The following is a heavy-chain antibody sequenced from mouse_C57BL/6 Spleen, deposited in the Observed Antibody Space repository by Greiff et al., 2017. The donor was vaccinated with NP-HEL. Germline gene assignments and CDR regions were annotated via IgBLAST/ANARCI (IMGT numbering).Heavy chain of an antibody. CDR2: IYPGNSDT. D-gene: IGHD1-1*01. CDR3: TSPQFTTVPSWFAY. Sequence: VQLQQSGTVLARPGASVKMSCKTSGYTFTSYWMHWVKQRPGQGLEWIGAIYPGNSDTSYNQKFKGKAKLTEVTSASTAYIELCSLTNEDSAVYYCTSPQFTTVPSWFAYWGQGTLVTVSA. V-gene: IGHV1-5*01. CDR1: GYTFTSYW. J-gene: IGHJ3*01.